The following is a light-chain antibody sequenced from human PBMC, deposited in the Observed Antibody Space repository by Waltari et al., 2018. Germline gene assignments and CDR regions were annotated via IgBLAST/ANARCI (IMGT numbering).Light chain of an antibody. Sequence: EIVLTLSPGTLCLCPGERATLSCRASQSVTSNFLAWYQQKPGQATRLLSYGASSSATGIPDRFSGSGSGTDFTLTISRLEPEDFAVYYCQRYGGSFTPRTFGQGTRLEIK. CDR2: GAS. CDR3: QRYGGSFTPRT. CDR1: QSVTSNF. V-gene: IGKV3-20*01. J-gene: IGKJ5*01.